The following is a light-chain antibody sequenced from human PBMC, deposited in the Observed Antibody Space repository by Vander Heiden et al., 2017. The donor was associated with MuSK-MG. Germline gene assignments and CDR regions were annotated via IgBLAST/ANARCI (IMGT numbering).Light chain of an antibody. J-gene: IGKJ1*01. V-gene: IGKV1-39*01. CDR2: ATS. CDR1: QRISVY. Sequence: DIQMTQSPSSLSASIGDRVTITCRASQRISVYLNWYQQKPGKAPKVLIYATSSLQRGGPSRFSGSGTETDFTLTISSLQAEDFATYYCQQSYSTPYTFGQGTKVEI. CDR3: QQSYSTPYT.